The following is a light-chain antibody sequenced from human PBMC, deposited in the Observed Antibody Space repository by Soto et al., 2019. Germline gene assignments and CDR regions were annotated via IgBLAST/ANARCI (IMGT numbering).Light chain of an antibody. CDR1: QSVGSD. Sequence: EIVMTQSPAILSVSPGESATLSCRASQSVGSDLAWYQQKPGQAPRLLLYGTSARATALPAKFTGTGSGTEFGLTISSLQSEDFAVYYCQQYYYWPPSFGGGTKVEI. CDR3: QQYYYWPPS. CDR2: GTS. V-gene: IGKV3-15*01. J-gene: IGKJ4*01.